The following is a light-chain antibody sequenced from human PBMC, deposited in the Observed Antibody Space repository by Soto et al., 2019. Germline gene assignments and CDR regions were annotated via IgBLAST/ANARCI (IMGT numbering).Light chain of an antibody. CDR1: QDVGRC. V-gene: IGKV1D-12*01. Sequence: DIQMTQSPSSLSASVGDTVTITCRSSQDVGRCLSWYQQKPGKAPKILIFATSTLQSGVPSRFSGSGSGTDFTLTITSLQSEDFATYYCQQARSFPVTFGQGTRLEI. J-gene: IGKJ5*01. CDR2: ATS. CDR3: QQARSFPVT.